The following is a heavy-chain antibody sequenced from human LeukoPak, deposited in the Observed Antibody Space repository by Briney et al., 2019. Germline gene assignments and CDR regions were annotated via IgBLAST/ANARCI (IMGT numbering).Heavy chain of an antibody. V-gene: IGHV3-66*01. D-gene: IGHD3-10*01. J-gene: IGHJ4*02. CDR1: GFTVSSNY. CDR3: ARIKYGSGTYYFDY. CDR2: IYSGGST. Sequence: AGSLRLSCAASGFTVSSNYMSWVRQAPGKGLEWVSVIYSGGSTYYADSVKGRFTISRDNSKNTLYLQMNSLRAEDTAVYYCARIKYGSGTYYFDYWGQGTLVTVSS.